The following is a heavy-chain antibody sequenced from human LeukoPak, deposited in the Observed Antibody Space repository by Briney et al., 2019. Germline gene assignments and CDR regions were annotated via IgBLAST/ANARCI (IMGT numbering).Heavy chain of an antibody. CDR3: ARGDCSRGSCYLLDH. CDR1: RYTLTELS. J-gene: IGHJ4*02. Sequence: ASVKVSCKVSRYTLTELSMHWVRQAPGKGLEWMGGFDPEDGETIYAQKFQGRVTVTRDTSTSTVYMELSSLRSEDTAVYYCARGDCSRGSCYLLDHWGQGTLVTVSS. CDR2: FDPEDGET. V-gene: IGHV1-24*01. D-gene: IGHD2-15*01.